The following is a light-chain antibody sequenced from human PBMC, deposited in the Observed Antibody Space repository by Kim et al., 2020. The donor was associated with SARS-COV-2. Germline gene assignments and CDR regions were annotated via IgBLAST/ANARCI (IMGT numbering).Light chain of an antibody. J-gene: IGLJ2*01. Sequence: VALGQTARITGGGNNIGSKTVHWYQQKPGQAPLLVIYRNNNRPSGIPERFSGSNSGNTATLTISSAQAGDEADYYCQVWDSSTYVVFGGGTKLTVL. CDR2: RNN. V-gene: IGLV3-9*01. CDR1: NIGSKT. CDR3: QVWDSSTYVV.